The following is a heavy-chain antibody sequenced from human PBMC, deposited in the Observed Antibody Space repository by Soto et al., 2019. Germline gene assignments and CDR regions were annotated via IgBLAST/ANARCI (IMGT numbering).Heavy chain of an antibody. J-gene: IGHJ5*02. CDR3: ARDYYDSSGSKGYWLDP. CDR1: GYSFTSYW. D-gene: IGHD3-22*01. CDR2: IYPGDSDT. Sequence: GESLKISCKGSGYSFTSYWIGWVRQMAEEGLEWMGIIYPGDSDTRYSPSFQGQVTISADKSISTAYLQWSRLKGSDTAMYYCARDYYDSSGSKGYWLDPWGQGTPVTVSS. V-gene: IGHV5-51*01.